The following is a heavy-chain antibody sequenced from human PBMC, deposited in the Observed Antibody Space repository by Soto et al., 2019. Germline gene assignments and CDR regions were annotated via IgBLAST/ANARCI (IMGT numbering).Heavy chain of an antibody. V-gene: IGHV1-46*01. CDR3: AGYCSGGSCYSDAFDM. D-gene: IGHD2-15*01. CDR2: MKSSDGTT. CDR1: GGTFSSYT. J-gene: IGHJ3*02. Sequence: ASVKVSCKASGGTFSSYTISWVRQAPGQGLEWMGVMKSSDGTTTYAQKFQGRFTMTWDTSTSTVYMELSSLRSEDTAVYYCAGYCSGGSCYSDAFDMWGQGTMVTVSS.